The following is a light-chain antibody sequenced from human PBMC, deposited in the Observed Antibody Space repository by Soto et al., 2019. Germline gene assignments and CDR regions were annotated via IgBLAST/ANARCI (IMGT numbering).Light chain of an antibody. CDR1: SGSIVNNY. CDR3: QSYDATNLV. J-gene: IGLJ2*01. CDR2: EDN. V-gene: IGLV6-57*04. Sequence: KLMLTQPHSVSESPGKTVSLSCTRSSGSIVNNYVQWFQQRPGSAPTTVIYEDNQRPSGVPDRFSRSIDSSSNSASLTISGLKIEDEADYYCQSYDATNLVFGGGTQLTVL.